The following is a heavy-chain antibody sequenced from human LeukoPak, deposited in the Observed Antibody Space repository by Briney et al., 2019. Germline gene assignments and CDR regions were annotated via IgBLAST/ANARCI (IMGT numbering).Heavy chain of an antibody. D-gene: IGHD1-14*01. CDR3: ASERRYYFDY. Sequence: PGRSLRLSCAASGFTFSSHAMHWVRQAPGKGLEWVAVISYDGSNKYYADSVKGRFTISRDNSKNTLYLQMNSLRAEDTAVYYCASERRYYFDYWGQGTLVTVSS. V-gene: IGHV3-30-3*01. CDR1: GFTFSSHA. J-gene: IGHJ4*02. CDR2: ISYDGSNK.